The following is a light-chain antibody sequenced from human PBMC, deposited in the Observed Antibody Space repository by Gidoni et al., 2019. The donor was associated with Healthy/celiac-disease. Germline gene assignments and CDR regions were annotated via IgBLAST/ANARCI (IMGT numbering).Light chain of an antibody. CDR3: QKRSNWPPFN. J-gene: IGKJ3*01. V-gene: IGKV3-11*01. Sequence: EIVLTQSPATLSLSPGERATLSCRASQRGSSYLAGYQLKPGQAPRLLIYDASNRATGIPARFSGSGSGTDVTLTIGGLEPEEFAVYYCQKRSNWPPFNFGPXTKVDSK. CDR1: QRGSSY. CDR2: DAS.